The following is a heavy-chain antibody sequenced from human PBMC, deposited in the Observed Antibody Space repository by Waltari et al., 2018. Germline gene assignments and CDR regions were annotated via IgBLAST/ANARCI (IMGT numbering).Heavy chain of an antibody. CDR3: ARSEPTVAEAGVDY. CDR1: GYTFTGYY. Sequence: QVQLVQSGAEVRKPGAPVKVSCKASGYTFTGYYIHWVRPAPGQGLEWKGWINPNSGGTNYAQKFQGRVTMTRDTSISTAYMELSRLRSDDTAVFYCARSEPTVAEAGVDYWGQGTLVTVSS. D-gene: IGHD4-17*01. CDR2: INPNSGGT. J-gene: IGHJ4*02. V-gene: IGHV1-2*02.